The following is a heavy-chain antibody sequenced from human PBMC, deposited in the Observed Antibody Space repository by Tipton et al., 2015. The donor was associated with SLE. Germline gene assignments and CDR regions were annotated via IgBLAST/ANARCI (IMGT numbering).Heavy chain of an antibody. V-gene: IGHV4-39*07. CDR1: GGSISSSSYY. CDR2: IYYSGST. D-gene: IGHD5-12*01. Sequence: TLSLTCTVSGGSISSSSYYWGWIRQPPGKGLEGIGSIYYSGSTYYNPSLKSRLTISVDTSKNQFSLKLSSVAAADTAVYYCARYARGYSGYEGFDYWGQGTLVTVSS. CDR3: ARYARGYSGYEGFDY. J-gene: IGHJ4*02.